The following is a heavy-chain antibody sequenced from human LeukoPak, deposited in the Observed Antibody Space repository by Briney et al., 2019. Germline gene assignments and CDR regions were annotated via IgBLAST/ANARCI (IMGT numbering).Heavy chain of an antibody. V-gene: IGHV3-48*02. Sequence: GGSLRLSCAASGFTFSSYSMNWVRQAPGKGLEWISYITSSSSTIYYADSVKGRLTISRDNAKNSLYLQMNSLRDEDTAVYYCARDNYYGSEDAFDIWGQGTMVTVSS. J-gene: IGHJ3*02. CDR1: GFTFSSYS. D-gene: IGHD3-10*01. CDR3: ARDNYYGSEDAFDI. CDR2: ITSSSSTI.